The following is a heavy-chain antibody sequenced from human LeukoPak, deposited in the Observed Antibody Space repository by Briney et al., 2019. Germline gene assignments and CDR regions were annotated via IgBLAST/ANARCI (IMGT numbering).Heavy chain of an antibody. CDR2: IYPNSGGT. V-gene: IGHV1-2*02. Sequence: ASVKVSCKASGYTFSGHYIHWVRQAPGQGLEWMGWIYPNSGGTNYAQKFQGRVTITRDTSISTAYMDLSRLRSDDTAVYYCARYYYDTSSAFDIWGQGTMVTVSS. D-gene: IGHD3-22*01. J-gene: IGHJ3*02. CDR3: ARYYYDTSSAFDI. CDR1: GYTFSGHY.